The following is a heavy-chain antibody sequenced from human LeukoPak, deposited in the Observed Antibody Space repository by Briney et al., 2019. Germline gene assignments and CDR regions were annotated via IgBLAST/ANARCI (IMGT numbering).Heavy chain of an antibody. CDR2: ISSSSSYI. CDR3: ARDVPYYYDSSGYYSLGFDI. V-gene: IGHV3-21*01. D-gene: IGHD3-22*01. Sequence: PGGSLRLSCAASGFTFSNYSMNWVRQAPGKGLEWVSSISSSSSYIYYADSVKGRFTISRDNAKNSLYLQMNSLRAEDTAVYYCARDVPYYYDSSGYYSLGFDIWGQGTMVTVSS. J-gene: IGHJ3*02. CDR1: GFTFSNYS.